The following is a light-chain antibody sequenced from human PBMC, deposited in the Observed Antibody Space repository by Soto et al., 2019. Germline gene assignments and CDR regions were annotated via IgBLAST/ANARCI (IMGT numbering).Light chain of an antibody. J-gene: IGKJ5*01. Sequence: EIVLTQSPATLSLSPCERATLSGSASQSVSTFLAWFQQKPGQPPRLLIYNASNRTTGIPARFSGSGSGTDFTLTISSLEPEDFAVYYCQQRGDWPPITFGQGTRLEIK. CDR1: QSVSTF. CDR3: QQRGDWPPIT. V-gene: IGKV3-11*01. CDR2: NAS.